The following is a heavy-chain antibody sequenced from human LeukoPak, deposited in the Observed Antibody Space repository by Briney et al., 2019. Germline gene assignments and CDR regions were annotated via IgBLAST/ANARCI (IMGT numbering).Heavy chain of an antibody. CDR3: AKSGYYYYMDV. Sequence: GGSLRLSCAASGFTFDDYTMHWVRQAPGKGLGWVSLISWDGDSTYYADSVKGRFTISRDNTNNSLYLQMNSLRTEDTALYYCAKSGYYYYMDVWGKGTTVTVSS. J-gene: IGHJ6*03. V-gene: IGHV3-43*01. CDR2: ISWDGDST. D-gene: IGHD6-25*01. CDR1: GFTFDDYT.